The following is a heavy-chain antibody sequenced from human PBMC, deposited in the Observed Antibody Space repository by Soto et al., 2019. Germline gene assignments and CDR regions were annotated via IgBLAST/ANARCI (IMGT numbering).Heavy chain of an antibody. CDR2: IRGKPNGGAT. CDR3: TRDFQGQYYYGMDV. Sequence: GGSLRLSCTASGFTFGDYAMNWVRQAPGKGLEWVGFIRGKPNGGATDYAASLKGRFTISRDDSKSIAYLQMNSLKTEDTAVYYCTRDFQGQYYYGMDVWGQGTTVTVSS. CDR1: GFTFGDYA. J-gene: IGHJ6*02. V-gene: IGHV3-49*04.